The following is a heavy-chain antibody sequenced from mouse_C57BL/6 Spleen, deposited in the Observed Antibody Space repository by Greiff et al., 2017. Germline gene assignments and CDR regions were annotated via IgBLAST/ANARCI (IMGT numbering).Heavy chain of an antibody. V-gene: IGHV1-80*01. Sequence: QVQLKQSGAELVKPGASVKISCKASGYAFSSYWMNWVKQRPGKGLEWIGQIYPGDGDTNYNGKFKGKATLTADKSSSTAYMQRSSLTSEDSAVYFCASPIYYGSSYDYWGQGTTLTVSS. CDR1: GYAFSSYW. J-gene: IGHJ2*01. D-gene: IGHD1-1*01. CDR2: IYPGDGDT. CDR3: ASPIYYGSSYDY.